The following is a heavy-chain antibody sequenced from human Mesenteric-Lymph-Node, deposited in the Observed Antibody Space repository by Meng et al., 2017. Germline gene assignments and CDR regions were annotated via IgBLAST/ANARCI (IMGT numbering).Heavy chain of an antibody. CDR1: GFTFSSYN. J-gene: IGHJ4*02. CDR3: ARDADWVIFDH. V-gene: IGHV3-74*03. CDR2: INTDASST. Sequence: ASLMISCAASGFTFSSYNMHWVRQTPGEGLWWVSRINTDASSTTYADSVKSRFTISRDDAKTTVYLQMNSLRAEDTAVYYCARDADWVIFDHWGQGALVTVSS. D-gene: IGHD3-9*01.